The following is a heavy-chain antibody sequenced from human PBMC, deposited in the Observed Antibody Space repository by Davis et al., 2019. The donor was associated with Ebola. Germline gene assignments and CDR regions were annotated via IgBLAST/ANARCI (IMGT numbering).Heavy chain of an antibody. CDR3: ARDLTTGTTNYYGMDV. CDR1: GYTFTGYY. D-gene: IGHD1-7*01. V-gene: IGHV1-2*02. Sequence: ASVKVSCKASGYTFTGYYMHWVRQAPGQGLEWMGWINPNSGGTNYAQKFQGRVTVTRDTSISTAYMELSRLRSDDTAVYYCARDLTTGTTNYYGMDVWGQGTTVTVSS. J-gene: IGHJ6*01. CDR2: INPNSGGT.